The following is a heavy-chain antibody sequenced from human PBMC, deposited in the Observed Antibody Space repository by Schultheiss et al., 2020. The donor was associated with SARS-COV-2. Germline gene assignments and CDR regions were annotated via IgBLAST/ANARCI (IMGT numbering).Heavy chain of an antibody. CDR1: GFTFSSYS. J-gene: IGHJ4*02. V-gene: IGHV3-21*01. CDR3: ARTQVLFSYDY. CDR2: ISSSSSYI. D-gene: IGHD3-10*01. Sequence: GESLKISCAASGFTFSSYSMNWVRQAPGKGLEWVSSISSSSSYIYYADSVKGRFTISRDNAKNSLYLQMNSLRAEDTAVYYCARTQVLFSYDYWGQGTLVTVSS.